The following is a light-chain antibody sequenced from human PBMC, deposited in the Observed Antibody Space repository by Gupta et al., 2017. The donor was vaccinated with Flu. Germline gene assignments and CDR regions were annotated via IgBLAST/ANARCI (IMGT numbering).Light chain of an antibody. V-gene: IGKV3-20*01. CDR2: GVS. Sequence: EIVLTQSPGTLSLSPVERATLSCKASQTVNNNYLAWYQHKPGQAPRLLIYGVSNRAAGIPDRFSGSGSGTDFTLTIWRLEPEDFAVYYCQQYHGSPETFGRGTKVEV. CDR3: QQYHGSPET. CDR1: QTVNNNY. J-gene: IGKJ1*01.